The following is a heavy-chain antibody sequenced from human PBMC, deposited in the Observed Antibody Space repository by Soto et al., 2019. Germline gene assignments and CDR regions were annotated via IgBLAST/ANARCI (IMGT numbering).Heavy chain of an antibody. V-gene: IGHV1-3*04. D-gene: IGHD3-10*01. CDR1: GYTFTSYA. CDR3: ARYDGGSGIYYYYYGLDV. CDR2: INTGNGNT. J-gene: IGHJ6*02. Sequence: ASVKVSCKTSGYTFTSYAIHWVRQAPGQRLEWMGWINTGNGNTKYSQKYQGRVTITRDTSASTAYMELGSLRSEDTAVYYCARYDGGSGIYYYYYGLDVWGQGTTVTVSS.